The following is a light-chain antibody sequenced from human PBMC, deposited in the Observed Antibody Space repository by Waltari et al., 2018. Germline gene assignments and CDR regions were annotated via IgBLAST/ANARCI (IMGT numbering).Light chain of an antibody. V-gene: IGKV4-1*01. CDR2: WAS. CDR1: QSVLCGSGNNNY. J-gene: IGKJ1*01. Sequence: DIVMIQSPDSLAVSLGERATINCKSSQSVLCGSGNNNYLAWYQQKPGQPPKLLIYWASTRESGVPDRFSGSGSGTDFSLTISSLQAEDVAVYSCQQYCGTPPTFGKGPRWKSN. CDR3: QQYCGTPPT.